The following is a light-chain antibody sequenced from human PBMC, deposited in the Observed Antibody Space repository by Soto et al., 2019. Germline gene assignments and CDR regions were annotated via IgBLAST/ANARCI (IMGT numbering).Light chain of an antibody. Sequence: EIVLTQSPATLSLSPGERVTLSCRASQGFSSYLAWYQQKPGQAPRLLISDASKRATGTPARFSGMGSGTEFTLTISSLEPEDFAVYYGQQRNNWPPVITFGQGTRLEIK. CDR1: QGFSSY. CDR2: DAS. CDR3: QQRNNWPPVIT. V-gene: IGKV3-11*01. J-gene: IGKJ5*01.